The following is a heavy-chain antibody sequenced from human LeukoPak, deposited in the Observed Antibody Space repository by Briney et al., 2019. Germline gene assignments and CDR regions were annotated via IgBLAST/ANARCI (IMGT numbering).Heavy chain of an antibody. CDR2: INHSGST. J-gene: IGHJ3*02. Sequence: SETLSLTCAVYGGSFSGYYWSWIRQPPGKGLEWIGEINHSGSTNYNPSLKSRVTISVDTSKNQFSLKLSSVTAADTAVYYCARRIGIVGATRAFDIWGQGTMVTVSS. CDR1: GGSFSGYY. D-gene: IGHD1-26*01. V-gene: IGHV4-34*01. CDR3: ARRIGIVGATRAFDI.